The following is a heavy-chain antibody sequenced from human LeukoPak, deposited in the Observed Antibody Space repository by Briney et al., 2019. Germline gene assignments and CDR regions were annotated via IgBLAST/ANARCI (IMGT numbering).Heavy chain of an antibody. CDR1: GGSISSYY. J-gene: IGHJ5*02. D-gene: IGHD3-3*01. CDR2: IYYSGST. V-gene: IGHV4-59*01. CDR3: ARGSITIFGVVIDP. Sequence: SETLSLTCTVSGGSISSYYWSWTRQPPGKGLEWIGYIYYSGSTNYNPSLKSRVTISVDTSKNQFSLKLSSVTAADTAVYYCARGSITIFGVVIDPWGQGTLVTVSS.